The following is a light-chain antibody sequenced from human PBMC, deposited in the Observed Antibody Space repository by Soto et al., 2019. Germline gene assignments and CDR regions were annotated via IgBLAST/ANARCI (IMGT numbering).Light chain of an antibody. J-gene: IGKJ2*01. Sequence: AIQLTQSPSSLSASVGDRVTITCRASQGISSAVAWYQQKPGKAPKLLIYDASSLESGVPSRFSGSGSGTDFTLTISSLQPEDFATYYCQQYNNYPPTYTFGQGTKLEIK. V-gene: IGKV1D-13*01. CDR3: QQYNNYPPTYT. CDR1: QGISSA. CDR2: DAS.